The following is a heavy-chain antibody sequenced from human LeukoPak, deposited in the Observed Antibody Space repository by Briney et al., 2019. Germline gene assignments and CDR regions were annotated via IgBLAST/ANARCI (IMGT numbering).Heavy chain of an antibody. V-gene: IGHV4-59*01. J-gene: IGHJ4*02. Sequence: SETLSLTCTVSGGSISSYYWSWIRQPPGKGLEWIGYIYYSGSTNYNPSLKSRVTISVDTSKNQFSLKLSSVTAADTAVYYCARQTGSGLFILPGGQGTLVTVSS. CDR3: ARQTGSGLFILP. D-gene: IGHD3/OR15-3a*01. CDR2: IYYSGST. CDR1: GGSISSYY.